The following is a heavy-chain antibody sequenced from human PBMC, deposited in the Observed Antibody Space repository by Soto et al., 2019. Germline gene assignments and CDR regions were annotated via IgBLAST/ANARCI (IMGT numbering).Heavy chain of an antibody. CDR3: ARDYEQTYGDYYYYYMDV. D-gene: IGHD4-17*01. CDR1: GGSISSYY. CDR2: IYYSGST. J-gene: IGHJ6*03. Sequence: SETLSLTCTVSGGSISSYYWSWIRQPPGKGLEWIGYIYYSGSTNYNPSLKSRVTISVDTSKNQFSLKLSSVTAADTAVYYCARDYEQTYGDYYYYYMDVWGKGTTVTVSS. V-gene: IGHV4-59*01.